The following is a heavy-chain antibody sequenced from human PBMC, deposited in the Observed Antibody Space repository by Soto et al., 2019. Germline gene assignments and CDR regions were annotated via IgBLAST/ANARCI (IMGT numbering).Heavy chain of an antibody. CDR3: ASSLVVTIFGVVTPTNWFDP. CDR2: TYYRSKWYN. V-gene: IGHV6-1*01. Sequence: SQTLSLTCAISGDSVSSNSAAWNWIRQSPSRGLEWLGRTYYRSKWYNDYAVSVKSRITINPDTSKNQFSLQLNSVTPEDTAVYYCASSLVVTIFGVVTPTNWFDPWGQGTPVTVSS. D-gene: IGHD3-3*01. J-gene: IGHJ5*02. CDR1: GDSVSSNSAA.